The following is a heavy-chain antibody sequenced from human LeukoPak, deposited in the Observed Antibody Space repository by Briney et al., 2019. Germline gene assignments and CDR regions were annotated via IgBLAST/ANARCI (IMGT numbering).Heavy chain of an antibody. Sequence: SETLSLTCTVSGGSIGSYYWSWIRQPPGKGLGWIGYIYYSGSTNYNPSLKSRVTISVDTSKNQFSLKLSSVTAADTAVYYCARSGRDYDILTGYYNVHAFDIWGQGTMVTVSS. D-gene: IGHD3-9*01. CDR2: IYYSGST. J-gene: IGHJ3*02. V-gene: IGHV4-59*08. CDR1: GGSIGSYY. CDR3: ARSGRDYDILTGYYNVHAFDI.